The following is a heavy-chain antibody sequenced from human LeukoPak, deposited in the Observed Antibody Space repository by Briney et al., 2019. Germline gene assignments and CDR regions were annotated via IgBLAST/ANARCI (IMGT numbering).Heavy chain of an antibody. D-gene: IGHD2-15*01. CDR2: ISGSGGST. Sequence: GGSLRLSCAASGFTFSSYAMSWVRQAPGKGLEWVSAISGSGGSTYYADSVKGRFTISRDNSKNTLYLQMNSLRAEDTAVYYCAKVSASDCSGGSCYTNDYWGQGTLVTVSS. V-gene: IGHV3-23*01. CDR3: AKVSASDCSGGSCYTNDY. CDR1: GFTFSSYA. J-gene: IGHJ4*02.